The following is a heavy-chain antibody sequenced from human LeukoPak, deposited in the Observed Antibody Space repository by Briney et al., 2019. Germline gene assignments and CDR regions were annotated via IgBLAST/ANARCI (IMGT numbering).Heavy chain of an antibody. V-gene: IGHV4-34*01. CDR3: AREDWYFDL. CDR2: INHSGST. Sequence: PSETLSLTCAVDGGTFTDFYWAWIRQPPGKGLEWIGEINHSGSTNYSPSLKSRVTISLDTFKNQFFLRLTSVTAADTAVYYCAREDWYFDLWGRGTLVTVSS. CDR1: GGTFTDFY. J-gene: IGHJ2*01.